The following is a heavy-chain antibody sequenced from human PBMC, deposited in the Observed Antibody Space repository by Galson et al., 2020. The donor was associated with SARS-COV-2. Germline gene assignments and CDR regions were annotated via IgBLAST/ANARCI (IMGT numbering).Heavy chain of an antibody. V-gene: IGHV4-30-2*01. CDR2: IYHSGST. CDR1: GGSISSGGYS. D-gene: IGHD6-13*01. CDR3: ARGKQQLDY. J-gene: IGHJ4*02. Sequence: ETSETLSLTCAVSGGSISSGGYSWSWIRQPPGKGLEWIGYIYHSGSTYYNPSLKSRVTISVDRSKNQFSLKLSSVTAADTAVYYCARGKQQLDYWGQGTLVTVSS.